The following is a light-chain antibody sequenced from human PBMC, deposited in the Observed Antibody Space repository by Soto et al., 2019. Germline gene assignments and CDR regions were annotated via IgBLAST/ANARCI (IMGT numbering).Light chain of an antibody. J-gene: IGKJ1*01. CDR1: QSVSSN. CDR3: QQYSDWPT. CDR2: GAS. Sequence: EIVMTQSPATLSVSPGERATLSCRASQSVSSNLAWYQQKPGQAPRLLIYGASTRATGFSARFSGSGSGTEFILTISSLQSEDFAVYYCQQYSDWPTFGQGTKVEI. V-gene: IGKV3-15*01.